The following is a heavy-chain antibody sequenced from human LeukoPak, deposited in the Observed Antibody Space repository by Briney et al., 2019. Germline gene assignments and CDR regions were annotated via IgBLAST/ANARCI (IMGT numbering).Heavy chain of an antibody. CDR3: ARPPSGSYPYYFDY. V-gene: IGHV4-39*01. D-gene: IGHD1-26*01. CDR1: GGSISSSSYY. J-gene: IGHJ4*02. CDR2: IYYSGST. Sequence: SETLSLTCTVSGGSISSSSYYWGWIRQPPGKGLEWIGSIYYSGSTYYNPSLKSRVTISVDTSKNQFSLKLSSVTAADTAVYYCARPPSGSYPYYFDYWGQRTLVTVSS.